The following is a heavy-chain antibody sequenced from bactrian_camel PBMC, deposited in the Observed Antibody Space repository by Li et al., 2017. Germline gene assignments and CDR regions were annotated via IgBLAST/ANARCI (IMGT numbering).Heavy chain of an antibody. D-gene: IGHD6*01. V-gene: IGHV3S26*01. Sequence: HVQLVESGGGSVQAGGSLRLSCGPVGYTAKFNCMAWFRQAPGKAREGVASLNSDGATSYADSVEGRFTISRDNAKNTLYLQMNSLKPEDTAVYYCAAPLMYGGSW. CDR2: LNSDGAT. CDR1: GYTAKFNC.